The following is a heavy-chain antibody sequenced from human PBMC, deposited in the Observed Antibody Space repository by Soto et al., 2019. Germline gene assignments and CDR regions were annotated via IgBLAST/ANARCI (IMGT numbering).Heavy chain of an antibody. J-gene: IGHJ4*02. Sequence: PSETLSLTCTVSGASLSSISYYWGWIRQPPGKGLEWVGSIFFTGNIYYNPSLKSRVTISVDTSRNQFSLMVNSVTAADTAVYYCASRHCSGGSRYNPGFDSWGQGALVTVS. CDR1: GASLSSISYY. CDR2: IFFTGNI. D-gene: IGHD2-15*01. V-gene: IGHV4-39*01. CDR3: ASRHCSGGSRYNPGFDS.